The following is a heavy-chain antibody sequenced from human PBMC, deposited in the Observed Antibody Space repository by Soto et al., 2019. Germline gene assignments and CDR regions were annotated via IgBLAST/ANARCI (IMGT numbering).Heavy chain of an antibody. CDR1: GYTFTSYY. CDR2: INPSGGST. Sequence: QVQLVQSGAEVKKPGASVKVSCKASGYTFTSYYMHWVRQAPGQGLEWMGIINPSGGSTSYAQKFQGRVTMTRDTSTSTVYMELSSLRADDTAVYYCARYVEMAQIPGYFDLWGRGTLVTVSS. D-gene: IGHD3-16*01. V-gene: IGHV1-46*01. J-gene: IGHJ2*01. CDR3: ARYVEMAQIPGYFDL.